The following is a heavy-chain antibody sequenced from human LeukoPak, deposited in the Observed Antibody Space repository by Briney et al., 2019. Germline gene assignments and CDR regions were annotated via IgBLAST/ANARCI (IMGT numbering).Heavy chain of an antibody. D-gene: IGHD1-26*01. J-gene: IGHJ4*02. CDR3: ARDWSGSYEQ. CDR2: INPNRGGT. V-gene: IGHV1-2*06. CDR1: GYTFNDHD. Sequence: AAVKVSCKASGYTFNDHDMHWVLQAPGQGLEWMGRINPNRGGTTYAQKFQGRITMTRDTSISTAYMELSRLTSDDTAVYYCARDWSGSYEQWGQGTLVSVSS.